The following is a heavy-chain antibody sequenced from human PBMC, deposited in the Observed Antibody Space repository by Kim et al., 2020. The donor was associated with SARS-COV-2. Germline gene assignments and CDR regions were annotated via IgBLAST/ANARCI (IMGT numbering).Heavy chain of an antibody. CDR2: INPSGGST. Sequence: ASVKVSCKASGYTFTSYYMHWVRQAPGQGLEWMGIINPSGGSTSYAQKFQGRVTMTRDTSTSTVYMELSSLRSEDTAVYYCARDYGYCSSTSCHSLYYYYYYGMDVWGQGTTVTVSS. D-gene: IGHD2-2*01. CDR1: GYTFTSYY. CDR3: ARDYGYCSSTSCHSLYYYYYYGMDV. V-gene: IGHV1-46*01. J-gene: IGHJ6*02.